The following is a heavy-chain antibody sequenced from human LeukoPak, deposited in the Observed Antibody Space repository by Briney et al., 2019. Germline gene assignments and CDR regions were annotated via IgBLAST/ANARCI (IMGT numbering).Heavy chain of an antibody. CDR3: ARRGVREQWLLPFDI. CDR1: GGSISSYY. V-gene: IGHV4-59*01. CDR2: IYYSGST. J-gene: IGHJ3*02. D-gene: IGHD6-19*01. Sequence: SETLSLTCTVSGGSISSYYWSWIRQPPGKGLEWIGYIYYSGSTNHNPSLKSRVTISVDTSKNQFSLKLSSVTAADTAVYYCARRGVREQWLLPFDIWGQGTMVTVSS.